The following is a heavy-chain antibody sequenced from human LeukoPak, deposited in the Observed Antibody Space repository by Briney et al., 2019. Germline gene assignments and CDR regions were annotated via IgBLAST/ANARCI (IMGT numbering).Heavy chain of an antibody. CDR2: IKEDGSEK. J-gene: IGHJ4*02. V-gene: IGHV3-7*03. CDR3: ARAMDF. CDR1: GFTFSNYW. Sequence: GGSLRLSCAASGFTFSNYWMTWVRQTPGMGLEWVANIKEDGSEKYYVDSVKGRFTISRDNARNSLYLHMNSLRVEDTAVYYCARAMDFWGQGTLVTVSS.